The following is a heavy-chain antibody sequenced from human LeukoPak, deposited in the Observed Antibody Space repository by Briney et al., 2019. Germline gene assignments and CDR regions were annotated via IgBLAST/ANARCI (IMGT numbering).Heavy chain of an antibody. CDR3: AREAPDELYGP. V-gene: IGHV1-69*13. Sequence: SVKVSCKASGGTFSSYAISWVRQAPGHGLEWMGGIIPIFGTANYAQKSQGRVTITADESTSTAYMELSSLRSEDTAVYYCAREAPDELYGPWGQGTLVTVSS. CDR2: IIPIFGTA. D-gene: IGHD2-8*01. J-gene: IGHJ5*02. CDR1: GGTFSSYA.